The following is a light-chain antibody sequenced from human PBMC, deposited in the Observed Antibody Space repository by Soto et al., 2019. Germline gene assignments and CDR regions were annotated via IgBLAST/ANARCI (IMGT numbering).Light chain of an antibody. CDR2: DAS. V-gene: IGKV3-11*01. CDR3: QQRTNWPPWT. J-gene: IGKJ1*01. CDR1: QSIGNS. Sequence: EIVLTQSPSTLSLKPGERATLSCRASQSIGNSLAWYQHRPGQAPRLLIYDASNRATGIPARFSGSGSGTVFTLTIGSLEPEDFAFYYCQQRTNWPPWTFGQGTKVDIK.